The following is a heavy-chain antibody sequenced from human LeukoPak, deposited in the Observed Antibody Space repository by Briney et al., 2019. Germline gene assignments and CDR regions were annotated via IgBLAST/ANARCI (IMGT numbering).Heavy chain of an antibody. CDR3: ARDPYHRLGPPLDL. CDR1: GYTFTNSD. J-gene: IGHJ5*02. CDR2: ISTSNGDT. Sequence: ASVKVSCTASGYTFTNSDITWVRQAPGQGLEWMGRISTSNGDTNYAAKLQGRVTMTTDTSTSTVYMELGSLTFDDTAVYFCARDPYHRLGPPLDLWGQGTLVTVSS. D-gene: IGHD1-14*01. V-gene: IGHV1-18*01.